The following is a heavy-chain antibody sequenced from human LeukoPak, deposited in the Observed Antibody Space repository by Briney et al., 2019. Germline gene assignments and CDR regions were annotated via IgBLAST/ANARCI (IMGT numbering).Heavy chain of an antibody. CDR3: ARGGTMLEAGRDLDY. CDR2: INTNTGNP. J-gene: IGHJ4*02. CDR1: GYTFTSYA. V-gene: IGHV7-4-1*02. D-gene: IGHD3-22*01. Sequence: ASVKVSCKASGYTFTSYAMNWVRQAPGRGLEWMGWINTNTGNPTYAQGFTGRFVFSLDTSVSTAYLQISSLKAEDTAVYYCARGGTMLEAGRDLDYWGQGTLVTVSS.